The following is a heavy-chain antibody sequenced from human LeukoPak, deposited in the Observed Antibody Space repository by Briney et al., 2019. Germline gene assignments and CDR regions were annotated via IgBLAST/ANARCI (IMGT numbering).Heavy chain of an antibody. D-gene: IGHD1-26*01. CDR2: INTNTGNP. CDR3: ARSSYYGVYYYYYMDV. Sequence: ASVKVSCKASGYTFTSYPMNWVRQAPGQGLEWMGWINTNTGNPTYAQGFTGRFVFSLDTSVNTAYLQISSLKAEDTAVYYCARSSYYGVYYYYYMDVWGKGTTVTVSS. CDR1: GYTFTSYP. V-gene: IGHV7-4-1*02. J-gene: IGHJ6*03.